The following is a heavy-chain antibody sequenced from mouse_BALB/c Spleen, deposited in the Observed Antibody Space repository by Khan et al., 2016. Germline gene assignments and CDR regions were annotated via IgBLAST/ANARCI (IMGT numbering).Heavy chain of an antibody. J-gene: IGHJ1*01. CDR2: INSDGSAI. Sequence: EVQLLETGGGLVQPGGSRGLSCEGSGFTFSGFWMSWVRQTPGKTLEWIGDINSDGSAINYAPSIKDRFTIFSENDKSNLYLQMGSVRSEDTATYFCMRYDGYYWYFDVWGAGTTVTVSS. CDR3: MRYDGYYWYFDV. V-gene: IGHV11-2*02. D-gene: IGHD2-3*01. CDR1: GFTFSGFW.